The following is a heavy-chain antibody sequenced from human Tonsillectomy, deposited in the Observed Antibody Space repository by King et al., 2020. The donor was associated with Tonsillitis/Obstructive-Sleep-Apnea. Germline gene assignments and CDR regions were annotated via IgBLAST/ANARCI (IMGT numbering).Heavy chain of an antibody. CDR1: GYTFTNYG. CDR2: ISAHNGHT. J-gene: IGHJ4*02. Sequence: QLVQSGAEVKKPGASVKVSCKASGYTFTNYGISWVRQAPGQGLEWMAWISAHNGHTNYAQKLQGRVTMTTDTSTSTAYMELRSLRSDDTAVYYCASDSMSHYYDCSAYYTFNYWGQGTLVTVSS. V-gene: IGHV1-18*01. D-gene: IGHD3-22*01. CDR3: ASDSMSHYYDCSAYYTFNY.